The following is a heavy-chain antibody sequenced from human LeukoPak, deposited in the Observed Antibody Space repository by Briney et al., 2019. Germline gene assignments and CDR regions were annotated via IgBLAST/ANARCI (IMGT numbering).Heavy chain of an antibody. CDR2: IKPDGSEK. D-gene: IGHD1-1*01. CDR1: EMTFSSYW. J-gene: IGHJ4*02. V-gene: IGHV3-7*01. CDR3: ARYCTFRTCSGTKFDY. Sequence: PGGSLRLSCTASEMTFSSYWMSWVRQAPGKGLEWVANIKPDGSEKYYLDSVKGRFTFSRDNAKNSLYLQMNSLRAEDTAVYFCARYCTFRTCSGTKFDYWGQGTLVIVSS.